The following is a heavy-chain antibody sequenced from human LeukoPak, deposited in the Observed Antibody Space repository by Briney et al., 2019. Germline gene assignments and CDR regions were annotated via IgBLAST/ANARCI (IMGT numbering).Heavy chain of an antibody. CDR1: GFTFSSYA. CDR2: ISGSGGST. Sequence: GGSLRLSCAASGFTFSSYAMSWVRQAPGKGLEWVSAISGSGGSTYYADSVKGRFTISRDNSKNTLYLLMNSLRAEDTAVYYCARSDGYGLVGIWGQGTMVTVSS. CDR3: ARSDGYGLVGI. V-gene: IGHV3-23*01. D-gene: IGHD3-10*01. J-gene: IGHJ3*02.